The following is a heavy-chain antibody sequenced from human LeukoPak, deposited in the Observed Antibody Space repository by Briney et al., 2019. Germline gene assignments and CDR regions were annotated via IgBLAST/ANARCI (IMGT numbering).Heavy chain of an antibody. CDR3: ARRLWFGVLNWFDP. Sequence: SETLSLTCTVSGGSISSSSYYWGWIRQPPGKGLEWIRSIYYSGSTYYNPSLKSRVTISVDTSKNQFSLKLSSVTAADTAVYYCARRLWFGVLNWFDPWGQGTLVTVSS. V-gene: IGHV4-39*07. CDR1: GGSISSSSYY. CDR2: IYYSGST. D-gene: IGHD3-10*01. J-gene: IGHJ5*02.